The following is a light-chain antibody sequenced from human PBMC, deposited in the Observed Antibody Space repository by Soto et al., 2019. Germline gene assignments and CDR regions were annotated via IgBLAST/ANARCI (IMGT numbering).Light chain of an antibody. CDR1: QSISSNY. CDR3: QQYGSSPPWT. V-gene: IGKV3-20*01. CDR2: GAS. Sequence: EIVLTQSPGTLSLSPGEGATLSCRASQSISSNYLAWYQQKPGQAPRLLISGASSRATGIPDRFSGSGSGTDFTFTISRLEPEDFAVYYCQQYGSSPPWTFGQGTKVEIK. J-gene: IGKJ1*01.